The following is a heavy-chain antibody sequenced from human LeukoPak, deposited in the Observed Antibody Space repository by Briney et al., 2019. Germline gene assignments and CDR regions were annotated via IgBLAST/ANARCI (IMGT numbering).Heavy chain of an antibody. V-gene: IGHV1-2*02. J-gene: IGHJ5*02. D-gene: IGHD2-2*01. CDR3: ARQLKVVVPAGPAVWFDP. Sequence: ASVKVSCKASGYTFTGYYMHWVRQAPGQGLEWMGWINPNSGGTNYAQKFQGRVTMTRDTSISTAYMELSRLRSDDTAVYYCARQLKVVVPAGPAVWFDPWGQGTLVTASS. CDR2: INPNSGGT. CDR1: GYTFTGYY.